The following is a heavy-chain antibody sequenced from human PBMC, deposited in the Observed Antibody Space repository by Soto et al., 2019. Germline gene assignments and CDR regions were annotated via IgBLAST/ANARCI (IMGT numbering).Heavy chain of an antibody. CDR1: GGSISSSNW. CDR2: IYHSGST. V-gene: IGHV4-4*02. CDR3: ARDRGIAAENYYYYGMDV. D-gene: IGHD6-13*01. J-gene: IGHJ6*02. Sequence: KPSETRSLTCAVSGGSISSSNWWGCVRQPPGKGLEWIGEIYHSGSTNYNPSLKSRVTISVDKSKNQFSLKLSSVTAADTAVYYCARDRGIAAENYYYYGMDVWGQGTTVTVSS.